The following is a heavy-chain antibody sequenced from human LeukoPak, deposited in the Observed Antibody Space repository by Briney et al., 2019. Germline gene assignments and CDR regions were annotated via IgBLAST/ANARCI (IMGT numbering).Heavy chain of an antibody. J-gene: IGHJ4*02. D-gene: IGHD3-22*01. CDR3: ARVAYYDSSGYYLFDY. V-gene: IGHV1-2*02. Sequence: ASVKVSCKASGYTFTGYYMHWVRQAPGQGVEWMGWINPNSGGTNYAQKFQGRVTMTRDTSISTAYMELSRLRSDDTAVYYCARVAYYDSSGYYLFDYWGQGTLVTVSS. CDR2: INPNSGGT. CDR1: GYTFTGYY.